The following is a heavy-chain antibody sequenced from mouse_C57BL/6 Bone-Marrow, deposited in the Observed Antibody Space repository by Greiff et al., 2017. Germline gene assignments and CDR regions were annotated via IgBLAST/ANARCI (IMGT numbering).Heavy chain of an antibody. V-gene: IGHV1-54*01. D-gene: IGHD2-3*01. CDR2: MNPGSGGT. J-gene: IGHJ3*01. Sequence: VQLQQSGAELVRPGTSVKVSCKASGYAFTNYLIEWVKQRPGQGLEWIGVMNPGSGGTNYNEKFKGKATLTAGTSSCTASMQLSSLTSEDSAVYFCARSGLYYDGWSFSYWGQGTLVTVSA. CDR1: GYAFTNYL. CDR3: ARSGLYYDGWSFSY.